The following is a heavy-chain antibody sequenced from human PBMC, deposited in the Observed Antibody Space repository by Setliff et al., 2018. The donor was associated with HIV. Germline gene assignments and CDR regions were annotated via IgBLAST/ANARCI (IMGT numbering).Heavy chain of an antibody. CDR3: NIYYYYYMDV. Sequence: PSETLSLTCAVYGGSFSGYYWSWIRQPPGKGLEWIGEINHSGSTNYNPSLKSRVTISVDTPKNQFSPKLSSATAADTAVYYCNIYYYYYMDVWGKGTTVTVSS. J-gene: IGHJ6*03. CDR1: GGSFSGYY. CDR2: INHSGST. V-gene: IGHV4-34*01.